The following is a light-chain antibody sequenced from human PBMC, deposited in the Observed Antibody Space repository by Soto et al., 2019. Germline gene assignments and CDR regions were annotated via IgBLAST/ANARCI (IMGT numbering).Light chain of an antibody. V-gene: IGKV3-20*01. CDR2: GAS. Sequence: TLSLSPGERATLSCRASQSVSSSYLAWYQQKPGQAPRLLIYGASSRATGIPDRFSGSGSGTDFTLTISRLEPEDFAVYYCQQYGSSLFTFGPGTKVDIK. CDR3: QQYGSSLFT. CDR1: QSVSSSY. J-gene: IGKJ3*01.